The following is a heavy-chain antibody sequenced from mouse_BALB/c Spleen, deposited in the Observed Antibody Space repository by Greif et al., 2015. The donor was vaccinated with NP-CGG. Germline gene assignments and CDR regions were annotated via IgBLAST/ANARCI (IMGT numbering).Heavy chain of an antibody. CDR2: IDPANGNT. CDR3: ASLGPPYYGSSYDYAMDY. Sequence: EVQLVEPGAELVKPGASVKLSCAASGFNIKDTYMHWVKQRPEQGLEWIGRIDPANGNTKYDPKFQGKATITADTSSNTAYLQLSSLTSEDTAVYYCASLGPPYYGSSYDYAMDYWGQGTSVTVSS. CDR1: GFNIKDTY. V-gene: IGHV14-3*02. J-gene: IGHJ4*01. D-gene: IGHD1-1*01.